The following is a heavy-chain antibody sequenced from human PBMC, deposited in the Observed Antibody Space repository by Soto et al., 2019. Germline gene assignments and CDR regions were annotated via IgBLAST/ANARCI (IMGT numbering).Heavy chain of an antibody. CDR2: ISGSGGTT. Sequence: EVQLLESGGGLVQPEGSLRLSCAASGFTFSSYAMSWVRQAPGKGLEWVSGISGSGGTTYYADSAKGRFTISSDNSQNTLYVQVSSLRAENTAVYYCAKDQAAAGTISSYFQYWGQGTLVTVSS. CDR1: GFTFSSYA. J-gene: IGHJ1*01. V-gene: IGHV3-23*01. CDR3: AKDQAAAGTISSYFQY. D-gene: IGHD6-13*01.